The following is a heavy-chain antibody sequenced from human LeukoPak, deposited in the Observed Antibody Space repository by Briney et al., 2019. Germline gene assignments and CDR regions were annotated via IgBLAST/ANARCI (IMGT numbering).Heavy chain of an antibody. J-gene: IGHJ5*02. CDR1: DGSISSNSYY. CDR3: ARQASPGYCSGGSCYRKYNWFDP. Sequence: SGTLSLTCTVSDGSISSNSYYWGWIRQPPGKGLVWIRIKYYIVCSQENPSLKSRATSRLDTSKNQFSLKPIPLTATDTAVYYCARQASPGYCSGGSCYRKYNWFDPWGQGTLVTVSS. V-gene: IGHV4-39*01. D-gene: IGHD2-15*01. CDR2: KYYIVCS.